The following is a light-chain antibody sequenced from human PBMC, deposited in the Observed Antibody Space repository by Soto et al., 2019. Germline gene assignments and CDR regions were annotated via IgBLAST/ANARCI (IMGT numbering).Light chain of an antibody. CDR2: EVT. CDR1: GSDVGAYNY. V-gene: IGLV2-14*01. CDR3: SSYTGRRTPVV. Sequence: QSALTQPASVSGSPGQSIAISCTGTGSDVGAYNYVSWYHQHPGKAPKLLIFEVTNRPFGVSDRFSGSKSGNTASLTISGLQAEDEADYYCSSYTGRRTPVVFVGGTQLPVL. J-gene: IGLJ2*01.